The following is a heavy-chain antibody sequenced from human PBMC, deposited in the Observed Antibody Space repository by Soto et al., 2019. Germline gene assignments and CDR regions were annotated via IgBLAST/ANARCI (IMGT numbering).Heavy chain of an antibody. CDR2: IDGVGTGT. V-gene: IGHV3-74*01. CDR3: AKDSWYSSSWYKLAEYFQH. J-gene: IGHJ1*01. CDR1: GFTFTNYW. Sequence: GGSLRLSCAASGFTFTNYWMHWVRQVPGKGLVWVSRIDGVGTGTSYSDSVRGRFTISRDNAENTLYLQMNSLRAEDTAVYYCAKDSWYSSSWYKLAEYFQHWGQGTLVTVSS. D-gene: IGHD6-13*01.